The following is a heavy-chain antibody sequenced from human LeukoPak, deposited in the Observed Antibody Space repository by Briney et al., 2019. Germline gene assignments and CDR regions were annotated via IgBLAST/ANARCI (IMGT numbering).Heavy chain of an antibody. CDR3: AKDYGGLQWLLYYFDY. J-gene: IGHJ4*02. CDR2: ISYDGSNK. CDR1: GFTFSSYG. V-gene: IGHV3-30*18. Sequence: PGGSLRLSCAASGFTFSSYGMHWVRQAPGKGREGVAGISYDGSNKYYADSVKGRFTISRDNSKNTLYLQMNRLRAEDTAVYYCAKDYGGLQWLLYYFDYWGQGTLVTVSS. D-gene: IGHD6-19*01.